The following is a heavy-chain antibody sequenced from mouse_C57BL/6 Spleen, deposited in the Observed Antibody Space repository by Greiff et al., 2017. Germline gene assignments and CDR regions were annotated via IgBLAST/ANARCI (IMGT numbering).Heavy chain of an antibody. CDR2: ISDGGSYT. CDR3: AREGAYYSNYLYAMDY. J-gene: IGHJ4*01. V-gene: IGHV5-4*01. CDR1: GFTFSSYA. Sequence: EVKLVESGGGLVKPGGSLKLSCAASGFTFSSYAMSWVRQTPEKRLEWVATISDGGSYTYYPANVKGRFTISRDNAKNNLYLQMSHLKSEDTAMYYCAREGAYYSNYLYAMDYWGQGTSVTVSS. D-gene: IGHD2-5*01.